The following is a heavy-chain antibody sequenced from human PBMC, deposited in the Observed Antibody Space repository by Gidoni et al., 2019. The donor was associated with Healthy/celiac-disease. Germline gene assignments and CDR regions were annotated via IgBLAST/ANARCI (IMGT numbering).Heavy chain of an antibody. CDR2: IYYSGST. J-gene: IGHJ4*02. CDR3: VRQPQISGGIPATFHY. V-gene: IGHV4-39*01. D-gene: IGHD2-15*01. Sequence: QPQLQESGPGLVKPSETLSHTCTVSGGPIRSSNYYWGWIRQPPGKGLEWIGSIYYSGSTFYNPSLKSRVSISIDMSKNQFSQKTNSVTAADTAVYYCVRQPQISGGIPATFHYWGQGTLVTVSS. CDR1: GGPIRSSNYY.